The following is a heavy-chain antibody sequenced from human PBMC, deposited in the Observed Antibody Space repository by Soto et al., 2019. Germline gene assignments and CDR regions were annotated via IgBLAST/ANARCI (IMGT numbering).Heavy chain of an antibody. CDR1: GGSISSGVYY. J-gene: IGHJ4*02. Sequence: QVQLQESGPGLVKPSQTLSLTCTVSGGSISSGVYYWSWIRQPPGKGLEWIGYIYYSGSTYYNPSLKSRVTTSVDTSKNQFSLKLSSVTAADTAVYYCARVADCSGGRCYFSVDYWGQGTLVTVSS. D-gene: IGHD2-15*01. CDR3: ARVADCSGGRCYFSVDY. V-gene: IGHV4-30-4*01. CDR2: IYYSGST.